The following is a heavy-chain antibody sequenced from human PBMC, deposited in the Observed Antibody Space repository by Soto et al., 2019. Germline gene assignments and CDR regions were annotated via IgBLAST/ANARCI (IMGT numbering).Heavy chain of an antibody. D-gene: IGHD2-2*01. CDR3: ARDHVPAAIGWFDP. V-gene: IGHV4-31*03. J-gene: IGHJ5*02. Sequence: PSETLSLTCTVSGGSISSGGYYWSWIRQHPGKGLEWIGYIYYSGSTYYNPSLKSRVTISVDTSKNQFSLKLSSVTAADTAVYYCARDHVPAAIGWFDPWGQGTLVTVSS. CDR2: IYYSGST. CDR1: GGSISSGGYY.